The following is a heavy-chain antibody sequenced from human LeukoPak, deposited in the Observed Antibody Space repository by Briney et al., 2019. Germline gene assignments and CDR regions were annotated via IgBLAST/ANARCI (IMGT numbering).Heavy chain of an antibody. CDR3: ASLGDSSGYYSHSGGAFDI. Sequence: PGGSLRLSCVASGFTFDRHWMHWVRQAPGKGLVWVSYISSSGSTIYYADSVKGRFTISRDNAKNSLYLQMNSLRAEDTAVYYCASLGDSSGYYSHSGGAFDIWGQGTMVTVSS. CDR1: GFTFDRHW. V-gene: IGHV3-48*03. CDR2: ISSSGSTI. D-gene: IGHD3-22*01. J-gene: IGHJ3*02.